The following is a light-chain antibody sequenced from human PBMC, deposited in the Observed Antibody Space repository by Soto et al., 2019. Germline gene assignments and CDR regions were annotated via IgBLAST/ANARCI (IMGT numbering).Light chain of an antibody. CDR1: SSNIGSKT. V-gene: IGLV1-44*01. CDR2: NNH. CDR3: AAWDDSLNACV. Sequence: QPVLTQAPSASGTPGQRVTISCSGSSSNIGSKTVNWYQQLPGMAPKLLIFNNHQRPSGVPDRFSGSKSGTSASLAISGLQSEDDADYYCAAWDDSLNACVFGTGTKLTVL. J-gene: IGLJ1*01.